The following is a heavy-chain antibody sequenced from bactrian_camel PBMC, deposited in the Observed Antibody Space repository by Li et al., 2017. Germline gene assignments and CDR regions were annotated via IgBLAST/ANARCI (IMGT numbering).Heavy chain of an antibody. CDR2: IGSGGSST. D-gene: IGHD2*01. CDR3: AAASHPLNRIRNVYIY. V-gene: IGHV3S25*01. Sequence: QLVESGGGLVQPGGSLRLSCAASRYPSSGYCMAWFRQAPGEGFEWVAAIGSGGSSTYYADFVKGRFTISRDNAKNTVYLQLNSLKPADTAMYYCAAASHPLNRIRNVYIYWGQGTQVTVS. CDR1: RYPSSGYC. J-gene: IGHJ4*01.